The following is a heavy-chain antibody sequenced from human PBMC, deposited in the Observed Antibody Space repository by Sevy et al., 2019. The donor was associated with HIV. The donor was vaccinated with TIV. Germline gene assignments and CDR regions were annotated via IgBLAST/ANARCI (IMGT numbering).Heavy chain of an antibody. J-gene: IGHJ6*02. CDR3: AGDRGIFGGGGGLDV. CDR1: ESTFTAYY. Sequence: ASVKVSFKASESTFTAYYIHWLRQAPGQGLEWMGWINPNSDDTNYAQKFQGRVSMAADTSISTAYMDLSRLRFDDTAVYYCAGDRGIFGGGGGLDVWGQGTTVTVSS. D-gene: IGHD3-3*01. V-gene: IGHV1-2*02. CDR2: INPNSDDT.